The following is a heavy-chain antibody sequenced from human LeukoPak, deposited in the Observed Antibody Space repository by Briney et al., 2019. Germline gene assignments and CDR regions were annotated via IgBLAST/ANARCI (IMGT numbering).Heavy chain of an antibody. J-gene: IGHJ4*02. CDR2: ISSSSSYI. V-gene: IGHV3-21*01. CDR3: ARDILGDLRFLEWLLSGFDY. D-gene: IGHD3-3*01. Sequence: PGGSLRLSCAASGFTFSSYSMNWVRQAPGKGLEWVSSISSSSSYIYYADSVKGRFTISRDNAKNSLYLQMNSLRAEDTAVYYCARDILGDLRFLEWLLSGFDYWGQGTLVTVSS. CDR1: GFTFSSYS.